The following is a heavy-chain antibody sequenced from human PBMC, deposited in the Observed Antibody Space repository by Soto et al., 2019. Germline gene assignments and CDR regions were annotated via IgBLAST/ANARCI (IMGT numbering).Heavy chain of an antibody. D-gene: IGHD6-6*01. V-gene: IGHV3-73*01. J-gene: IGHJ4*02. CDR1: GFTFSGSA. CDR2: IRSKANSYAT. CDR3: TSPSSSSYDY. Sequence: GGSLRLSCAASGFTFSGSAMHWARQASGKGLEWVGRIRSKANSYATAYAASVKGRFTISRDDSKNTAYLQMNSLKTEDTAVYYCTSPSSSSYDYWGQGTLVTVSS.